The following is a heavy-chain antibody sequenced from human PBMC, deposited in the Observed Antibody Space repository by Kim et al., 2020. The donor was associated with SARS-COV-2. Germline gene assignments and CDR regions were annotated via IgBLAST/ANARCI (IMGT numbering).Heavy chain of an antibody. D-gene: IGHD1-26*01. Sequence: ADTVKGRFTISRDNSKNTLYLQMSTLRAEDTAVYYRARGRSGSYYYGLDVWGQGTTVTVSS. CDR3: ARGRSGSYYYGLDV. V-gene: IGHV3-30*15. J-gene: IGHJ6*02.